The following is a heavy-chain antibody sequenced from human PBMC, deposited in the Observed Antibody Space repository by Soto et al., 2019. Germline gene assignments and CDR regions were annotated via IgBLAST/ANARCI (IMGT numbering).Heavy chain of an antibody. CDR1: GDSVSTFY. CDR2: VYYTGST. Sequence: ETLSLTCTVSGDSVSTFYWGWMRQSPGKELEWIGYVYYTGSTNYNPSLKSRVTISVDRSKNQFSLKLTSANAADTAVYYCARGRTVRNYADDSSDYFYFFDYWGQGTQVTVSS. CDR3: ARGRTVRNYADDSSDYFYFFDY. D-gene: IGHD3-22*01. V-gene: IGHV4-59*02. J-gene: IGHJ4*02.